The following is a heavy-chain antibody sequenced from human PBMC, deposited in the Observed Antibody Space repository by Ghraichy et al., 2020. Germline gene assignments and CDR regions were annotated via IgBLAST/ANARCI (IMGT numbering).Heavy chain of an antibody. CDR1: GFTFNKYG. CDR2: ISKEGKSK. D-gene: IGHD5-18*01. J-gene: IGHJ4*02. V-gene: IGHV3-30*18. Sequence: GESLNISCVASGFTFNKYGMHWVRQAPGKGLEWVSVISKEGKSKYYTDSVKGRFTISRDNSDNTLYLYMNSLRVDDTARYYCAKDAGVAGNNYEKIPDNWGQGTLVIVS. CDR3: AKDAGVAGNNYEKIPDN.